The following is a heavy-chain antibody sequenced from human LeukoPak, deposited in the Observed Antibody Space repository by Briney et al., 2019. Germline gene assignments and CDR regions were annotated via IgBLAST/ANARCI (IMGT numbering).Heavy chain of an antibody. V-gene: IGHV1-18*01. CDR1: GYTFTSYG. D-gene: IGHD2-2*01. CDR2: ISAYNGNT. Sequence: ASVKVSCKASGYTFTSYGISWVRQAPGQGLECMGWISAYNGNTNYAQKLQGRDTMTTDTSTSTAYMELSSLRSEDTAVYYCATSEDIVVVPAAENYYYYTDVWGKGTTVTISS. CDR3: ATSEDIVVVPAAENYYYYTDV. J-gene: IGHJ6*03.